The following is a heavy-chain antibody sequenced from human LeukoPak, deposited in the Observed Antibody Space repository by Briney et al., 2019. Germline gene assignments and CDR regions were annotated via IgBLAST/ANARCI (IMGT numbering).Heavy chain of an antibody. D-gene: IGHD4-17*01. CDR2: ISSSGTTI. CDR1: GLTFSSHE. Sequence: PGGSLRLSCVASGLTFSSHEMDWVRQAPGKGLEWVSYISSSGTTIYHADSVKGRFTISRDNAKKSVFLQMNSLRVEDTAIYYCATKPRIYGDYICWGQGTLVTVSS. J-gene: IGHJ4*02. CDR3: ATKPRIYGDYIC. V-gene: IGHV3-48*03.